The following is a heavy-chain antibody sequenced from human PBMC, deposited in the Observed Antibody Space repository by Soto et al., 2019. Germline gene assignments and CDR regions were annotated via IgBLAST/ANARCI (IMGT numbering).Heavy chain of an antibody. CDR3: ARGQEWLLFLDY. J-gene: IGHJ4*02. Sequence: QVQLVQSGAEVKKPGASVKVSCKASGYTFTNYYIHWVRQAPGQGLEWMGIINPSGGFTTYAQKFQGRVTMTRDTSMSTVFMELSSLRSEDTALYWCARGQEWLLFLDYWGQGTLVTVSS. D-gene: IGHD3-3*01. V-gene: IGHV1-46*01. CDR2: INPSGGFT. CDR1: GYTFTNYY.